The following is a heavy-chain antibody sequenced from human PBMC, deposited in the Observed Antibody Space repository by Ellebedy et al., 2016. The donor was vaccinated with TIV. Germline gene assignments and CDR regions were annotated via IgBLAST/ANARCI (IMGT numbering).Heavy chain of an antibody. J-gene: IGHJ4*02. V-gene: IGHV1-69*13. CDR1: GGTFSSYA. CDR3: ARARYYDFWSGCVLDY. Sequence: SVKVSXXASGGTFSSYAISWVRQAPGQGLEWMGGIIPIFGTANYAQKFQGRVTITADESTSTAYMELSSLRSEDTAVYYCARARYYDFWSGCVLDYWGQGTLVTVSS. D-gene: IGHD3-3*01. CDR2: IIPIFGTA.